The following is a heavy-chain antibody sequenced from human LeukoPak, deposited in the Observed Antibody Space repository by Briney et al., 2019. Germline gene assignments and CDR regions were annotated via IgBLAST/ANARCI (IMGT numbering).Heavy chain of an antibody. Sequence: GALRLSCAASGFTFSSYGMHWVRQAPGKGLEWVAVIWYDGSNKYYADSVKGRFTISRDNSKNTLYLQMNSLRDEDTAVYYCARDRGVSVTTYWFDPWGQGTLVTVSS. CDR3: ARDRGVSVTTYWFDP. CDR1: GFTFSSYG. D-gene: IGHD4-17*01. J-gene: IGHJ5*02. V-gene: IGHV3-33*01. CDR2: IWYDGSNK.